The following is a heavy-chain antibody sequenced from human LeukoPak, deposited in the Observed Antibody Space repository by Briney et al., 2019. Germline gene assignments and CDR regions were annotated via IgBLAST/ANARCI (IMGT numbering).Heavy chain of an antibody. CDR1: GFTFSSYD. D-gene: IGHD6-6*01. CDR3: AKDPRGSSSSVRYYYYYMDV. V-gene: IGHV3-13*01. CDR2: IATAGDT. J-gene: IGHJ6*03. Sequence: GGSLRLSCAASGFTFSSYDMHWVRHATGNGMEWVSAIATAGDTYYPASVKGRFTISRDNSKNTLYLQMNSLSAEDTAVYYCAKDPRGSSSSVRYYYYYMDVWGKGTTVTVSS.